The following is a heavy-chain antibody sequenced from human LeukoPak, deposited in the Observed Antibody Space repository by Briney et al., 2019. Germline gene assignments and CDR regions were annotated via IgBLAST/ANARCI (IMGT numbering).Heavy chain of an antibody. CDR3: ARGPQYYYGSGSYSPLVY. CDR2: IYYSGST. D-gene: IGHD3-10*01. J-gene: IGHJ4*02. V-gene: IGHV4-30-4*01. Sequence: SETLSLTCTVSGGSISSGDYYWSWIRQPPGKGLEWIGYIYYSGSTYYNPSPKSRVTISVDTSKNQFSLKLSSVTAADTAVYYCARGPQYYYGSGSYSPLVYWGQGTLVTVSS. CDR1: GGSISSGDYY.